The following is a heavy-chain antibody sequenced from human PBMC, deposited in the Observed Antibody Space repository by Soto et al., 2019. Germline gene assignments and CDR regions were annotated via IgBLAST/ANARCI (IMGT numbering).Heavy chain of an antibody. CDR2: IKSKTDGGTT. Sequence: PGGSLRLSCAASGFTFSNAWMSWVRQAPGKGLEWVGRIKSKTDGGTTDYAAPVKGRFTISRDDSKNTLYLQMNSLKTEDTAVYYCTKDEGCGGDCRLFDYWGQGTLVTVS. J-gene: IGHJ4*02. D-gene: IGHD2-21*01. CDR3: TKDEGCGGDCRLFDY. CDR1: GFTFSNAW. V-gene: IGHV3-15*01.